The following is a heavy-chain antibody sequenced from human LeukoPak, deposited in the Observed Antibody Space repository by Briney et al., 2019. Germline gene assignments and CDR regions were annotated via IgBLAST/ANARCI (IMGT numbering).Heavy chain of an antibody. CDR2: INHSGST. V-gene: IGHV4-34*01. Sequence: SETLSLTCAVYGGSFSGYYWSWIRQPPGKGLEWIGEINHSGSTNYNPSLKSRVTISVDTSKNQFSLKLSSVTAADTAVYYCARGRPPYYDFWSGYYGKREYNWFDPWGQGTLVTVSS. J-gene: IGHJ5*02. CDR3: ARGRPPYYDFWSGYYGKREYNWFDP. CDR1: GGSFSGYY. D-gene: IGHD3-3*01.